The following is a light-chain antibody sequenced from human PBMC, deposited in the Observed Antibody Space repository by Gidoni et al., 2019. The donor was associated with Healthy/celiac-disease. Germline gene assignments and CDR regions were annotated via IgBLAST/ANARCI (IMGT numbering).Light chain of an antibody. V-gene: IGLV2-23*01. CDR3: SSYTHSITWL. J-gene: IGLJ3*02. CDR1: STDVESYNF. CDR2: EGD. Sequence: QSALTQPASVSGSPGQSITISCTGFSTDVESYNFVSWYQQHPGKAPKLVIYEGDKRPSGVSERFSGSKSGDTASLTISGLQAEDEADYYCSSYTHSITWLFGGGTKLTVL.